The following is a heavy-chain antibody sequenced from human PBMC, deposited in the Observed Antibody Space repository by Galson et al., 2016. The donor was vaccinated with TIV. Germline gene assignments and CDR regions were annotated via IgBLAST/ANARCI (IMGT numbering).Heavy chain of an antibody. V-gene: IGHV4-34*01. CDR1: GGSFSVYY. D-gene: IGHD6-6*01. J-gene: IGHJ6*02. CDR2: IIHSGST. CDR3: ARGRIAPRVVGYYYYPMDV. Sequence: ETLSLTCAVYGGSFSVYYWSWIRQPPGEGLEWIGEIIHSGSTNYNPSLKSRVTISVDTSKSQFSLKLSSVTAADTAVYYCARGRIAPRVVGYYYYPMDVWGQGTTVTVSS.